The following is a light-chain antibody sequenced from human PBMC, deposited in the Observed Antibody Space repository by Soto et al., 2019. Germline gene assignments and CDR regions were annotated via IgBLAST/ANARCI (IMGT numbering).Light chain of an antibody. V-gene: IGKV1-39*01. Sequence: DIQMTQSPSYLSASVGDRVTITCRTSQSVSTNLNWYQRKPGKAPSLLIYGSYNLQTGVPSRFSGSGSETDFTITISSLQPEDFGTYYCQQDNMTPFTFGPGTKVDIK. CDR2: GSY. CDR1: QSVSTN. J-gene: IGKJ3*01. CDR3: QQDNMTPFT.